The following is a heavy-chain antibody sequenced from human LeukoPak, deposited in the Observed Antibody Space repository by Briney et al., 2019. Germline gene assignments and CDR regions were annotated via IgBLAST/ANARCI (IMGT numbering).Heavy chain of an antibody. D-gene: IGHD3-3*02. CDR1: GGSISSSSYY. Sequence: SETLSLTCTVSGGSISSSSYYWGWIRQPPGKGLEWIGSIYYSGSTYYNPSLKSRVTISVDKSKNQFSLKLSSVTAADTAVYYCARAYISSSYFDYWGQGTLVTVSS. CDR3: ARAYISSSYFDY. V-gene: IGHV4-39*07. J-gene: IGHJ4*02. CDR2: IYYSGST.